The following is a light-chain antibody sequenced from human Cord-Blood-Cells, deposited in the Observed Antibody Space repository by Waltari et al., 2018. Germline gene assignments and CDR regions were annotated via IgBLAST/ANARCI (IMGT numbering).Light chain of an antibody. V-gene: IGKV3-11*01. Sequence: EIVLTQSPAPLSLSPGERATLSCRASQSVSSYLAWYQQKPCQAPRLLIYDASNRATGIPARFSGSGSGTDFTLTISSLEPEDFAVYYCQQRSNWPLTFGGGTKVEIK. CDR3: QQRSNWPLT. CDR2: DAS. J-gene: IGKJ4*01. CDR1: QSVSSY.